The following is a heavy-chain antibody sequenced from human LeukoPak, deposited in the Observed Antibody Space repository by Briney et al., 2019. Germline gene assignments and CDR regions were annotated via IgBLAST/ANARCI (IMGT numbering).Heavy chain of an antibody. CDR1: GFTVSSNY. V-gene: IGHV3-53*01. CDR2: IYSGGST. Sequence: GGSLRLSCAASGFTVSSNYMSWVRQAPGKGLEWVSVIYSGGSTYYADSVKGRFTISRDNSKNTLYLQMNSLRAEDTAVYYCARTLDGSYYVLDYWGQGTLVTVPS. D-gene: IGHD1-26*01. J-gene: IGHJ4*02. CDR3: ARTLDGSYYVLDY.